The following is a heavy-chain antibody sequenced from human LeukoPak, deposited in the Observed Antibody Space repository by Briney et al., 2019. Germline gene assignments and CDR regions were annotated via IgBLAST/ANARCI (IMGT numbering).Heavy chain of an antibody. CDR1: GFTFSNAW. J-gene: IGHJ4*02. CDR3: TTGGRLSDY. CDR2: IKSKNDGGTA. Sequence: GGSLRLSCAASGFTFSNAWMSWVRQAPGKGLEWVGRIKSKNDGGTANYAAPVKGRFTISRDDSKTTLYLQMNSLKTEDTAVYYCTTGGRLSDYWGQGTLVTVSS. D-gene: IGHD6-6*01. V-gene: IGHV3-15*01.